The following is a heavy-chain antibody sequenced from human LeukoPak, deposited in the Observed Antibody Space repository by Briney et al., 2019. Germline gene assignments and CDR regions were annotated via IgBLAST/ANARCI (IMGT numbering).Heavy chain of an antibody. CDR1: GYTFPAYY. Sequence: ASVKVSCKASGYTFPAYYMHWVRQAPGQGLEWMGWINPNSGGTNYAQKFQGRVTMTRDTSISTAYMELGRLRSDDTAVYYCARISGGLIWYFDLWGRGTLVTVSS. D-gene: IGHD2-8*02. CDR2: INPNSGGT. V-gene: IGHV1-2*02. J-gene: IGHJ2*01. CDR3: ARISGGLIWYFDL.